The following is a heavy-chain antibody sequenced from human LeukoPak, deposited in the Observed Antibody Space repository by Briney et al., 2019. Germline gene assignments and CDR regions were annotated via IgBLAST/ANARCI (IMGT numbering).Heavy chain of an antibody. D-gene: IGHD3-10*01. V-gene: IGHV3-21*04. CDR3: ARGASRLGFGSLDY. CDR2: ISSSSSCI. J-gene: IGHJ4*02. CDR1: GFTFSSYS. Sequence: GGSLRLSCAASGFTFSSYSMNWVRQAPGKGLEWVSSISSSSSCIYYADSVKGRFTISRDNAKNSLYLQMNSLRAEDTAVYYCARGASRLGFGSLDYWGQGTLVTVSS.